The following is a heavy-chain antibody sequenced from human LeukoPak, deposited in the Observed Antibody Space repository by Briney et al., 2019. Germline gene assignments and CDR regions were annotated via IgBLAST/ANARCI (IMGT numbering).Heavy chain of an antibody. CDR3: ARDQYYYDSSGYRRSSPFDY. V-gene: IGHV3-30*04. Sequence: PGGSLRLSCAASGFTFSSYAMHWVRQAPGKGLEWVAVISYDGSNKYYADSVKGRFTISRDNSKNTLYLQMNSLRAEDTAVYYCARDQYYYDSSGYRRSSPFDYWGQGTLVTVSS. CDR1: GFTFSSYA. J-gene: IGHJ4*02. CDR2: ISYDGSNK. D-gene: IGHD3-22*01.